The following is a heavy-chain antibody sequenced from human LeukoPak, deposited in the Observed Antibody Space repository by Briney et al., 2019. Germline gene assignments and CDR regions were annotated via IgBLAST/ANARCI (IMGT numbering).Heavy chain of an antibody. CDR2: ISASGNT. J-gene: IGHJ4*02. V-gene: IGHV4-4*07. CDR1: GGSISSYY. D-gene: IGHD2-21*02. Sequence: SETLSLTCAVSGGSISSYYWSWIRQPAGKGLEWIGRISASGNTNYNPSLKSRVTMSVDTSKNLFALKLSSVTAADTAVYYCARQGVATAIDYWGQGTLVTVSS. CDR3: ARQGVATAIDY.